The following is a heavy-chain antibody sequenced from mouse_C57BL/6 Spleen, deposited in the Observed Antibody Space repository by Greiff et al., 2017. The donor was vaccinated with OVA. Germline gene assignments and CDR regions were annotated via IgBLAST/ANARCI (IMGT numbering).Heavy chain of an antibody. Sequence: QVQLQQPGAELVKPGASVKLSCKASGYTFTSYWMQWVKQRPGQGLEWIGEIDPSDSYTNYNQKFKGKATLTVDTSSSTAYMQLSSLTSEDSAVYYCVRRGYWYFDVWGTGTTVTVSS. V-gene: IGHV1-50*01. J-gene: IGHJ1*03. CDR1: GYTFTSYW. CDR2: IDPSDSYT. CDR3: VRRGYWYFDV.